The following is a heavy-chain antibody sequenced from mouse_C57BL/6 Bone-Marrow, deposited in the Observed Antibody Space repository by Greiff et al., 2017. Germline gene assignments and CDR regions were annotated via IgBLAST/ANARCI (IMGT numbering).Heavy chain of an antibody. J-gene: IGHJ1*03. V-gene: IGHV1-9*01. D-gene: IGHD1-1*01. CDR1: GYTFTGYW. CDR3: GRNYGSSWYFDV. CDR2: VLPGCGST. Sequence: VKLVESGAELMKPGASVKLSCKATGYTFTGYWIEWVKQSPGHGLEWIGAVLPGCGSTNYNEKFKGKATSTADTSSNTAYMQLSSLTTEDSAIYYCGRNYGSSWYFDVWGTGTTVTVSS.